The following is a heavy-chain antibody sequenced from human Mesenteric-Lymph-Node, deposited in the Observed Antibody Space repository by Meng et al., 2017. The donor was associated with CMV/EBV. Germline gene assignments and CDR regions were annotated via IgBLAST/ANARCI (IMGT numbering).Heavy chain of an antibody. J-gene: IGHJ6*02. Sequence: ASVKVSCKASGYTFTSYGIGWVRQAPGQGLEWMGWISAYNGNTNYAQKLQGRVTMTTDTSTSTAYMDLSSLRSDDTAVYYCARAPRFSGFWSGYYPNHYYGMDLWGQGTTVTVSS. CDR2: ISAYNGNT. D-gene: IGHD3-3*01. V-gene: IGHV1-18*01. CDR3: ARAPRFSGFWSGYYPNHYYGMDL. CDR1: GYTFTSYG.